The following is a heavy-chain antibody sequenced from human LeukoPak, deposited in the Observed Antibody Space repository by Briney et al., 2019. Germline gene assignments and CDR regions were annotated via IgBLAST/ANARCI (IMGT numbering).Heavy chain of an antibody. V-gene: IGHV1-46*01. Sequence: ASVKVSCKASGYTFTSYYMHWVRQAPGQGLEWMGIINPSGGSTSYAHKFQGRVTITRDTSTSTVYMELSSLRAEDTAVYYCARDAQVDDSSGYSLGYWGQGTLVTVSS. D-gene: IGHD3-22*01. CDR3: ARDAQVDDSSGYSLGY. J-gene: IGHJ4*02. CDR1: GYTFTSYY. CDR2: INPSGGST.